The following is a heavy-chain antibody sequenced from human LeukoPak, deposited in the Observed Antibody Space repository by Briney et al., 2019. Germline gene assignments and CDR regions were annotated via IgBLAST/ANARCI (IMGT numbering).Heavy chain of an antibody. D-gene: IGHD3-10*01. V-gene: IGHV1-69*05. J-gene: IGHJ1*01. Sequence: SVKVSCKASGGTFSSYAISWVRQAPGQGLEWMGGIIPIFGTANYAQKFQGWVTMTRDTSISTAYMELSRLRSDDTAVYYCARGGPLWFGESQYFQHWGQGTLVTVSS. CDR1: GGTFSSYA. CDR2: IIPIFGTA. CDR3: ARGGPLWFGESQYFQH.